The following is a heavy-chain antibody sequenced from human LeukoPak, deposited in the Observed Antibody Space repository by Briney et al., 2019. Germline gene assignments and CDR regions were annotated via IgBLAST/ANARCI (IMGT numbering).Heavy chain of an antibody. Sequence: GGSLRLSCAASGFNFDDHAMHWVRQAPGKGLEWLSLITWDGGRTYYADSVKGRFTISRDNSKNSLYLQMNRLTSADTAFYYCAKEKGRNYYYYMEAWGKGTTVTVSS. CDR3: AKEKGRNYYYYMEA. CDR2: ITWDGGRT. J-gene: IGHJ6*03. CDR1: GFNFDDHA. V-gene: IGHV3-43*01.